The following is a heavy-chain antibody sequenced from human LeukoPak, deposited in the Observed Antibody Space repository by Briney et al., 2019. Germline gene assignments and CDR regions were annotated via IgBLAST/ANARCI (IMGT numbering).Heavy chain of an antibody. CDR2: ISAYNGNT. CDR1: GYTFTSFG. CDR3: ATDLPDQGSGYYPSRRLYYYYGMDV. D-gene: IGHD3-22*01. Sequence: ASVKVSCKASGYTFTSFGITWVRQAPGQGLEWMGWISAYNGNTNYAQKLQGRVTMTTDTSTSTAYMELSSLRSEDTAVYYCATDLPDQGSGYYPSRRLYYYYGMDVWGQGTTVTVSS. J-gene: IGHJ6*02. V-gene: IGHV1-18*01.